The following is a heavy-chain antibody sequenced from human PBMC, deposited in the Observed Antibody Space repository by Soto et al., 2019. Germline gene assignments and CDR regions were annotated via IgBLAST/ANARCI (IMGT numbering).Heavy chain of an antibody. Sequence: GGSLRLSCAASGFTVSSNYMSWVRQAPGKGLEWVSVIYSGGSTYYADSVKGRFTISRDNSKNTLYLQMNSLRAEDTAVYYCARDPAITMVRGVTVQIDYWGQGTLVTVSS. CDR2: IYSGGST. CDR3: ARDPAITMVRGVTVQIDY. J-gene: IGHJ4*02. V-gene: IGHV3-66*01. CDR1: GFTVSSNY. D-gene: IGHD3-10*01.